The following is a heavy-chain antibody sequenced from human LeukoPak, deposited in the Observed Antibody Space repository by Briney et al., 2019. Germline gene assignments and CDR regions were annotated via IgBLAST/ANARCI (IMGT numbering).Heavy chain of an antibody. CDR2: ISSSGNTT. D-gene: IGHD6-13*01. CDR1: GFTFSSYG. V-gene: IGHV3-48*04. J-gene: IGHJ4*02. CDR3: ARDGGSSWYFDY. Sequence: TGGSLRLSCAASGFTFSSYGMCWVRQAPGKGLECVSYISSSGNTTYHADSVKGRFTISRDNAKNSLYLQMSSLRAEDTAVYYCARDGGSSWYFDYWGQGTLVTVSS.